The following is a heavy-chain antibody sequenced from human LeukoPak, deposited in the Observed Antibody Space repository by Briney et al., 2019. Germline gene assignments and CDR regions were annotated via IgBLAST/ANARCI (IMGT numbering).Heavy chain of an antibody. J-gene: IGHJ5*02. CDR1: GYTFTGYY. V-gene: IGHV1-2*04. CDR2: INPNSGGT. D-gene: IGHD2-2*01. CDR3: ARGKPAALGYNWFDP. Sequence: ASVKVSCKASGYTFTGYYMHWVRQAPGQGLEWMGWINPNSGGTNYAQKFQGWVTMTRDTSISTAYMELSRLRSDDTAVYYCARGKPAALGYNWFDPWGQGTLVTVSS.